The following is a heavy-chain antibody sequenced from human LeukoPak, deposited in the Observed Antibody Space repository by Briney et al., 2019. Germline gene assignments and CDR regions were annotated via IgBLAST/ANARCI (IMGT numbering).Heavy chain of an antibody. V-gene: IGHV3-21*01. CDR2: ISSSSSYI. CDR1: GFTFSSYS. CDR3: ALDSSGYPAIH. J-gene: IGHJ4*02. D-gene: IGHD3-22*01. Sequence: PGGSLRLSCAASGFTFSSYSMNWVRQAPGKGLELVASISSSSSYIYYADSVKGRFTISRDNAKNSLYLQMNSLRAEDTAVYYCALDSSGYPAIHWGQGTLVTVSS.